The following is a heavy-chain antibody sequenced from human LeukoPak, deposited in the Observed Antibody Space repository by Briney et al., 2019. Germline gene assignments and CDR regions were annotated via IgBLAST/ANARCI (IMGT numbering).Heavy chain of an antibody. Sequence: PGGSLRLSCAASGFTFSSYEMSWLRQAPGKGLEWVSYISSSGSTIYYADSVKDRFTISRDNAKNSLYLQMNSLRAEDTAVYYCARFSGSRRYYYYYGMDVWGQGTTVTVSS. V-gene: IGHV3-48*03. J-gene: IGHJ6*02. CDR3: ARFSGSRRYYYYYGMDV. D-gene: IGHD1-26*01. CDR2: ISSSGSTI. CDR1: GFTFSSYE.